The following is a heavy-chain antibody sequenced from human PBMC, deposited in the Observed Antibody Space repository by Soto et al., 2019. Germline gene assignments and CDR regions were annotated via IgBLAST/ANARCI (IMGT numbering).Heavy chain of an antibody. CDR3: ARDDARYDVLTAFYFDQ. Sequence: GGSLRLSCAASGFTLITYSMSWVRQAPGKGLEWVSSISGNGGVAYYADSVKGRFTISRDNSKNTLNLQMNGLRAEDTAVYFCARDDARYDVLTAFYFDQWGQGTPVTVSS. CDR1: GFTLITYS. D-gene: IGHD3-9*01. J-gene: IGHJ4*02. CDR2: ISGNGGVA. V-gene: IGHV3-23*01.